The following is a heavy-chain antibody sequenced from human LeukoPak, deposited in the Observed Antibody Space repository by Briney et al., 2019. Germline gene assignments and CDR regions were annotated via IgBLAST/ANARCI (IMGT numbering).Heavy chain of an antibody. V-gene: IGHV1-2*02. CDR1: GYTFTGYY. CDR3: ARNYDSSGYYYYLYYFDY. Sequence: ASVKVSCKASGYTFTGYYMHWVRQAPGQGLEWMGWINPNSGGTNYAQKFQGRVTMTRDTSISTAYMELSRLRSDDTAVYCCARNYDSSGYYYYLYYFDYWGQGTLVTVSS. CDR2: INPNSGGT. D-gene: IGHD3-22*01. J-gene: IGHJ4*02.